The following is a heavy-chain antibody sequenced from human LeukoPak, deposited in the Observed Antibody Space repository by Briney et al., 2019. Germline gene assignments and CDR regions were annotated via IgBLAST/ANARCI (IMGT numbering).Heavy chain of an antibody. D-gene: IGHD3-22*01. V-gene: IGHV4-61*02. Sequence: SQTLSLTCTVSAGSISSGDYYWSWIRQPAGKGLEWIGRIYSPGTNYNYNPSLKSRVTISIDTSKNQFSLKLTSVTAADTAVYYCARGLGTSYDSSRDAFDMWGQGTMVTVSS. CDR2: IYSPGTN. J-gene: IGHJ3*02. CDR3: ARGLGTSYDSSRDAFDM. CDR1: AGSISSGDYY.